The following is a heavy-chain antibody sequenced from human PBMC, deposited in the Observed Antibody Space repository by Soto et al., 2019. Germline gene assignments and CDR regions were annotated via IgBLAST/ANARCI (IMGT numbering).Heavy chain of an antibody. Sequence: GGSLRLSCAASGLTFSTYSMNWVRQAPGKGLEWVSYITSDSSNVHYADSVKGRFTISRDNAKNSLSLQMNTLRAEDTAVYYCARLKGDYYYYYGLEVWGQGTTVTVSS. CDR2: ITSDSSNV. CDR3: ARLKGDYYYYYGLEV. D-gene: IGHD1-26*01. J-gene: IGHJ6*02. CDR1: GLTFSTYS. V-gene: IGHV3-21*01.